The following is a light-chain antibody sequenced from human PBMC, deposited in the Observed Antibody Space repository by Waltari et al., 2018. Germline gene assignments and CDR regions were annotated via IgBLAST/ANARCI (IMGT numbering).Light chain of an antibody. J-gene: IGLJ3*02. CDR3: TSQALDGVVL. CDR2: DVT. Sequence: QSALTQPASVSGSPGQPITISCTGIGSAIDDSDFVAWYQHQPGKAPRVFIYDVTNRPSGISHRFSASKSANTASLTISGLQPEDEGDYYCTSQALDGVVLFGGGT. CDR1: GSAIDDSDF. V-gene: IGLV2-14*03.